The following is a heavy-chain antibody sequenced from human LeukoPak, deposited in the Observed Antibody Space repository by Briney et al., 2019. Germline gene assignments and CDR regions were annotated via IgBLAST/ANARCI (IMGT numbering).Heavy chain of an antibody. V-gene: IGHV4-34*01. CDR1: GGSFSGYY. CDR2: INHSGST. D-gene: IGHD3-3*01. Sequence: KTSETLSLTCAVYGGSFSGYYWSWIRQPPGKGLEWIGEINHSGSTNYNPSLKSRVTISVDTSKNQFSLKLSSVTAADTAVYYCARVRNHYDFWSGYYTGRCYFDYWGQGTLVTVS. J-gene: IGHJ4*02. CDR3: ARVRNHYDFWSGYYTGRCYFDY.